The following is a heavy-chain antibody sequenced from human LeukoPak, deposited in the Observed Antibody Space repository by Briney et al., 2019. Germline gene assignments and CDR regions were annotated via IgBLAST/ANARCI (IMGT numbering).Heavy chain of an antibody. CDR1: GGSISSYY. V-gene: IGHV4-59*08. CDR3: ARTPRSYYYDSSGYYDY. J-gene: IGHJ4*02. D-gene: IGHD3-22*01. CDR2: IYYSGST. Sequence: SETLSLTCTVSGGSISSYYWSWIRQPPGKGLEWIGYIYYSGSTNYNPSLKSRVTISVDTSKNQFSLKLSSVTAADTAVYYCARTPRSYYYDSSGYYDYWGQGTLVTVSS.